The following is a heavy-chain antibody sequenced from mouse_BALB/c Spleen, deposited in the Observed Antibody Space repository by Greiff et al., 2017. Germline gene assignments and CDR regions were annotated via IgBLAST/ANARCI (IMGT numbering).Heavy chain of an antibody. CDR1: GYAFSSYW. CDR3: ASRDGSSWFAY. D-gene: IGHD1-1*01. Sequence: QVQLQPSGAELVRPGSSVKISCKASGYAFSSYWMNWVKQRPGQGLEWIGQIYPGDGDTNYNGKFKGKATLTADKSSSTAYMQLSSLTSEDSAVYFCASRDGSSWFAYWGQGTLVTVSA. J-gene: IGHJ3*01. V-gene: IGHV1-80*01. CDR2: IYPGDGDT.